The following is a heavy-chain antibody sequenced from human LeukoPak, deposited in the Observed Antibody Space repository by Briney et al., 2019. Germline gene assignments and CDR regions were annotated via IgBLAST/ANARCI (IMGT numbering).Heavy chain of an antibody. V-gene: IGHV4-31*03. CDR2: IYYSGST. J-gene: IGHJ5*02. CDR3: ARDSIGRNNWFDP. Sequence: SQTLSLTCTVSGGSISSGGYYWSWIRQHPGKGLEWIGYIYYSGSTCYNPSLKSRVTISVDTSKNQFSLKLSSVTAADTAVYYCARDSIGRNNWFDPWGQGTLVTVSS. CDR1: GGSISSGGYY. D-gene: IGHD1-26*01.